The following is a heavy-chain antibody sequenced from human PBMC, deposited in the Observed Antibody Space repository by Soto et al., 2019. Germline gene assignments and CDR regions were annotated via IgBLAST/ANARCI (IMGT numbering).Heavy chain of an antibody. J-gene: IGHJ5*02. CDR1: GFPFSSYS. V-gene: IGHV3-21*01. Sequence: GGSLRLSCAASGFPFSSYSMNWVRQAPGKGLEWVSSISSSSSYIYYADSVKGRFTISRDNAKNSLYLQMNSLRAEDTAVYYCARDWQANSFDPWGQETLVTVSS. CDR3: ARDWQANSFDP. CDR2: ISSSSSYI.